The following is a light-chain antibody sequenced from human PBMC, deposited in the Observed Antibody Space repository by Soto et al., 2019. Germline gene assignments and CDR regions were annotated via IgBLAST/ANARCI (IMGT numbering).Light chain of an antibody. J-gene: IGKJ1*01. CDR2: KAS. CDR1: QSISSW. V-gene: IGKV1-5*03. Sequence: DIQMTQSPSPLSASVGDRVTITCRASQSISSWLAWYQQKPGKAPKLLIYKASSLESGVPSRFSGSGSGTEFTLTISSLQPDYFATYYCQQYNSYRTFGQGTKVDI. CDR3: QQYNSYRT.